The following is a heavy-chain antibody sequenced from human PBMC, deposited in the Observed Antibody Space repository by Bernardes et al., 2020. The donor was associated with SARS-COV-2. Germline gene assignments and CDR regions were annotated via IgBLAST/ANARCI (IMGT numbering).Heavy chain of an antibody. CDR1: GYTFTGYY. D-gene: IGHD6-13*01. CDR2: INPNSGGT. J-gene: IGHJ6*02. Sequence: ASVKVSCKASGYTFTGYYMHWVRQAPGQGLEWMGWINPNSGGTNYAQKFQGWVTMTRDTSISTAYMELSRLRSDDTAVYYCARGHIAAAGRDYYYYGMDVWGQGTTVTVSS. V-gene: IGHV1-2*04. CDR3: ARGHIAAAGRDYYYYGMDV.